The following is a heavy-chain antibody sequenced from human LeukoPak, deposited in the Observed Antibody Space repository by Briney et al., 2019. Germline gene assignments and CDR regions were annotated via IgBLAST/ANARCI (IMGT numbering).Heavy chain of an antibody. D-gene: IGHD3-16*01. J-gene: IGHJ5*02. Sequence: GGSLRLSCGVSGFSIGNHGMHWIRQAPDKGPEWVAMISHDGGAKYYGDSVKGRLTISRDNSDNTLYLQMNSLRVEDTAVYYCARDWGSSGWYNWFDPWGQGILVTVSS. V-gene: IGHV3-30*03. CDR3: ARDWGSSGWYNWFDP. CDR2: ISHDGGAK. CDR1: GFSIGNHG.